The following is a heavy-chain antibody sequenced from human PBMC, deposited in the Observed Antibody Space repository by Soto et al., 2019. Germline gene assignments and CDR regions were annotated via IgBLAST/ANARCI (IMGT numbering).Heavy chain of an antibody. CDR2: TYYRSKWYN. CDR1: GDSVSSNSAA. D-gene: IGHD3-10*01. J-gene: IGHJ6*02. Sequence: PSQTLSLTCVISGDSVSSNSAAWNWIRQSTSRGLEWLGRTYYRSKWYNDYAVSVKSRITINPDTSKNQFSLQLNSVTPEDTAVYYCARGVKAPMDVWGQGTTVTVSS. V-gene: IGHV6-1*01. CDR3: ARGVKAPMDV.